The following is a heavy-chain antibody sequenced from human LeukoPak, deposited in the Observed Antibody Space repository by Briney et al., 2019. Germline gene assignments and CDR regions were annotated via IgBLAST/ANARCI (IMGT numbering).Heavy chain of an antibody. Sequence: SETLSLTCSVSGGSLRGDSSFWGWIRQPAGKGLEWVGRIYAPGNTNYNPSLERRVTISVDTSKNQLSLELTSVPAADTAVYYCAREFGSDYGGYSPWGQGTLVTVSS. J-gene: IGHJ5*02. CDR2: IYAPGNT. V-gene: IGHV4-61*02. CDR3: AREFGSDYGGYSP. CDR1: GGSLRGDSSF. D-gene: IGHD4-23*01.